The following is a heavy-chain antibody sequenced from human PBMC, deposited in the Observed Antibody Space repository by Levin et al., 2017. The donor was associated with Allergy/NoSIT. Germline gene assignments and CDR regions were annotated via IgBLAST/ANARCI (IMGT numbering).Heavy chain of an antibody. Sequence: LSLPCAASGFAFNRFGMNWVRQAPGKGLEWVSSISSRTSYIYYADSVKGRFTISRDSAKNSLYLQMNSLRAEDTAVYYCARDLDSGYSYFDYWGQGTLVTVSS. CDR3: ARDLDSGYSYFDY. CDR2: ISSRTSYI. D-gene: IGHD5-12*01. CDR1: GFAFNRFG. J-gene: IGHJ4*02. V-gene: IGHV3-21*01.